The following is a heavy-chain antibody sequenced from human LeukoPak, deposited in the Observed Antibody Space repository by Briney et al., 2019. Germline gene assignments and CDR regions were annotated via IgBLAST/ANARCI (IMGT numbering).Heavy chain of an antibody. D-gene: IGHD3-10*01. CDR1: GFTFSTAW. J-gene: IGHJ5*02. V-gene: IGHV3-74*01. CDR3: VRDLPRTSGP. CDR2: INGDGRRI. Sequence: GGSLRLSCVASGFTFSTAWMHWARHTPGKGLVWVSHINGDGRRINYADDVKGRFTISRDNAKNTLYLQMNSLRVEDTAVYYCVRDLPRTSGPWGQGTLVTVSS.